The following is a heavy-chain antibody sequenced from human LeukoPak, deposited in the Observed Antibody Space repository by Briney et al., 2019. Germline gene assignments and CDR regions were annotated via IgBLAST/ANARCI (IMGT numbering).Heavy chain of an antibody. CDR2: ISGSGDTA. CDR3: AKGGSSSKEDAFDM. J-gene: IGHJ3*02. CDR1: GFTFSSYW. Sequence: GGSLRLSCAASGFTFSSYWMSWVRQAPGKGLEWVSTISGSGDTAHYADSVKGRFTISRDNSENTLYLQMNSLRAEDTAVYQCAKGGSSSKEDAFDMWGQGTMVTVSS. D-gene: IGHD6-6*01. V-gene: IGHV3-23*01.